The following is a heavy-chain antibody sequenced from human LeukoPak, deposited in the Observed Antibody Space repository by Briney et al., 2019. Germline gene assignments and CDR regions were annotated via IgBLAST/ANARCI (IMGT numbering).Heavy chain of an antibody. D-gene: IGHD1-26*01. CDR3: ARDGSGTYSFDY. J-gene: IGHJ4*02. CDR1: GYTFTSYV. Sequence: ASVKVSCKASGYTFTSYVISWVRQAPGQGLEWMGWISAYSGDTNSAQNLQCRVTMTTDTSTSTAYMELRSLRSDDTAVYYCARDGSGTYSFDYWGQGTLVTVSS. CDR2: ISAYSGDT. V-gene: IGHV1-18*01.